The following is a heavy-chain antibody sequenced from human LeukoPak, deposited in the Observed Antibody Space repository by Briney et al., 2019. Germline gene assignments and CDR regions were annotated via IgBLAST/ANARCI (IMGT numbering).Heavy chain of an antibody. CDR1: GLTLRNFG. V-gene: IGHV3-33*06. D-gene: IGHD6-13*01. CDR3: AKDLTAAAGTDY. CDR2: IWYDGSNK. Sequence: GGSLRLSCAGSGLTLRNFGMTWVRQAPGKGLEWVAVIWYDGSNKYYADSVKGRFTISRDNSKNTLYLQMNSLRAEDTAVYYCAKDLTAAAGTDYWGQGTLVTVSS. J-gene: IGHJ4*02.